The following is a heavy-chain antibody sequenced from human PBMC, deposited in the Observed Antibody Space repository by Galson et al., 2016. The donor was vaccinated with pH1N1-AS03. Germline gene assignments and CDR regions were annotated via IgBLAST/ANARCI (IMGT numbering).Heavy chain of an antibody. V-gene: IGHV3-7*04. Sequence: SLRLSCAASGFTFGNYWMTWVRQAPGKGLEWVANIRQDGSERYYVDSVEGRFTISRDNAKNSVYLQMNSLRADDTAVYYCARGSGWYDYWGQGTLVTVSS. CDR3: ARGSGWYDY. J-gene: IGHJ4*02. D-gene: IGHD6-13*01. CDR2: IRQDGSER. CDR1: GFTFGNYW.